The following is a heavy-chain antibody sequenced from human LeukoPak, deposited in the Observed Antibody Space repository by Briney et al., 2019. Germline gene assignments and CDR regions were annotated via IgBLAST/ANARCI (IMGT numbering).Heavy chain of an antibody. CDR3: ARDPDTAMVTSWFDY. CDR1: GFTFSSYW. J-gene: IGHJ4*02. V-gene: IGHV3-7*01. CDR2: IKQDGSEK. D-gene: IGHD5-18*01. Sequence: GGSLRLSCAASGFTFSSYWMSWVRQAPGKGLEWVADIKQDGSEKYYVDSVKGRFTISRDNAKNSLYLQMNSLRAEDTAVYYCARDPDTAMVTSWFDYWGQGTLVTVSS.